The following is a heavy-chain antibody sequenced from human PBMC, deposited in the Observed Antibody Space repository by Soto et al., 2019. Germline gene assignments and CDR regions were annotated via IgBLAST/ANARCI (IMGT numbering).Heavy chain of an antibody. Sequence: ASVKVSCKASGFTFTNSAVQWVRQARGQRLEWIGWIVVGSGNTNYAQKFQERVTITRDMSTSTAYMELSSLRSEDTAVYYCAAAHSGSYYYYHAMDVWGQGTTVTVSS. J-gene: IGHJ6*02. CDR2: IVVGSGNT. CDR1: GFTFTNSA. CDR3: AAAHSGSYYYYHAMDV. D-gene: IGHD1-26*01. V-gene: IGHV1-58*01.